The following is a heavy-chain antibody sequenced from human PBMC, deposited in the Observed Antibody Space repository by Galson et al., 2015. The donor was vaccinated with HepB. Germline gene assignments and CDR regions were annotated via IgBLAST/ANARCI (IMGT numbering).Heavy chain of an antibody. Sequence: SLRLSCAASGFTFSSYAMHWVRQAPGKGLEWVAVISYDGSNKYYADSVKGRFTISRDNSKNTLYLQMNSLRAEDTAVYYCAREQGIAVAGPGGFDYWGQGTLVTVSS. CDR1: GFTFSSYA. CDR3: AREQGIAVAGPGGFDY. V-gene: IGHV3-30-3*01. CDR2: ISYDGSNK. D-gene: IGHD6-19*01. J-gene: IGHJ4*02.